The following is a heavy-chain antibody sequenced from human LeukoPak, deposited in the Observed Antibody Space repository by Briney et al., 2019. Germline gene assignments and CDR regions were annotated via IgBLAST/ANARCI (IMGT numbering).Heavy chain of an antibody. Sequence: ASVKVSCRASGYTFTSYGISWVRQAPGQGLEWMGWISAYNGNTNYAQKLQGRVTMTTDTSTSTAYMELRSLRSDDTAVYYCAREEQLASNYYYYYYMDVWGKGTTVTVSS. CDR2: ISAYNGNT. CDR1: GYTFTSYG. D-gene: IGHD6-13*01. CDR3: AREEQLASNYYYYYYMDV. V-gene: IGHV1-18*01. J-gene: IGHJ6*03.